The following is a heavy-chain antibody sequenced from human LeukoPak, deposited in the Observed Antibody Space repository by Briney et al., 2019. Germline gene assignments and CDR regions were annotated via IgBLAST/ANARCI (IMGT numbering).Heavy chain of an antibody. D-gene: IGHD3-3*01. CDR1: GFTVSSNY. CDR3: ARDLFPYYDFRSGSFQH. Sequence: GGSLRLSCAASGFTVSSNYMSWVRQAPGKGLEWVSVIYSGGSTYYADSVKGRFTISSDNAKNSLYLQMNSLRAEDTAVYYCARDLFPYYDFRSGSFQHWGQGTLVTVSS. CDR2: IYSGGST. V-gene: IGHV3-53*01. J-gene: IGHJ1*01.